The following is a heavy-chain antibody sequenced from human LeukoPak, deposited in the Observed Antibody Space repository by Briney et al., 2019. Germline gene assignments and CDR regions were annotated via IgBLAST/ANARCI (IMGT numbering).Heavy chain of an antibody. V-gene: IGHV4-34*01. Sequence: SETLSLTCAVYGGSFSGYYWSWIRQPPGKGLEWIGEINHSGSTNYNPSLTSRVTISVDTSKNQFSLKLSSVTAADTAVYYCARGFRIVSRFDYWGQGTLVTVSS. CDR1: GGSFSGYY. CDR3: ARGFRIVSRFDY. D-gene: IGHD2-15*01. J-gene: IGHJ4*02. CDR2: INHSGST.